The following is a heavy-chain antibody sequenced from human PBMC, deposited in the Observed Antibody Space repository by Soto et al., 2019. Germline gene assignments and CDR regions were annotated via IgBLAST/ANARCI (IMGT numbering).Heavy chain of an antibody. J-gene: IGHJ4*02. D-gene: IGHD7-27*01. V-gene: IGHV4-59*01. CDR2: IHSSGNS. CDR1: GGSISSYY. Sequence: SETLSLTCTVSGGSISSYYWSWIRQPPGKGLEWIGYIHSSGNSNYNPSLKSRVTASADTSKNQFSLKLKSVTAADTAVYYCARGGGLTPNFDYWGQGTLVTVSS. CDR3: ARGGGLTPNFDY.